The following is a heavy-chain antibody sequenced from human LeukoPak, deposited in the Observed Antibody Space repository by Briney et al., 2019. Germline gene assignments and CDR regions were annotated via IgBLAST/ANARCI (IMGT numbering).Heavy chain of an antibody. CDR1: GFTFDDYA. D-gene: IGHD2-21*02. Sequence: GGSLRPSCAASGFTFDDYAMHWVRQAPGKGLEWVSGISWNSGSIGYADSVKGRFTISRDNAKNSLYLQMNSLRAEDTALYYCAKGDLGAFDIWGQGTMVTVSS. V-gene: IGHV3-9*01. J-gene: IGHJ3*02. CDR2: ISWNSGSI. CDR3: AKGDLGAFDI.